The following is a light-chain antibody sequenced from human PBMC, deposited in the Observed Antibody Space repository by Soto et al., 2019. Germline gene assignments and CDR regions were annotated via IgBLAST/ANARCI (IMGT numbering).Light chain of an antibody. CDR3: QQYDSYSWT. Sequence: DVQMTQSPSTLSASVGGRVTITCRASQSIINWLAWYQQKPGKAPKLLIYGASSLEGGVPSRFSGSGSGTEFTLTITNLQPDDFATYYCQQYDSYSWTFGQGTKVDIK. V-gene: IGKV1-5*01. J-gene: IGKJ1*01. CDR2: GAS. CDR1: QSIINW.